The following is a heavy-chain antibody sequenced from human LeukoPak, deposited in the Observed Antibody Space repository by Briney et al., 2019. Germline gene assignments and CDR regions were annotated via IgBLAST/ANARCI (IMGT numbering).Heavy chain of an antibody. J-gene: IGHJ5*02. CDR2: INPNSGGT. CDR1: GYTFTGYY. D-gene: IGHD5-18*01. Sequence: ASVKVSCKASGYTFTGYYMHWVRQAPGQGLEWMGRINPNSGGTNYAQKFQGRVTMTRDTSFSTAYMELSRLRSDDTAVYYCARDSDTASSFDPWGQGTLVTVSS. V-gene: IGHV1-2*06. CDR3: ARDSDTASSFDP.